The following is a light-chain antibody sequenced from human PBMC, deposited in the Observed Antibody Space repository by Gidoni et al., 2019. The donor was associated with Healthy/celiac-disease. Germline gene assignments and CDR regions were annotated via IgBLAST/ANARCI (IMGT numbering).Light chain of an antibody. CDR1: KLGDKY. J-gene: IGLJ1*01. CDR2: QDS. CDR3: QAWDSSTAHYV. Sequence: SYELTHQPSVSVSPGQTASITCSGDKLGDKYACWYQQKPGQSPVLVIYQDSKRPSGIPERFSGSNSGNTATLTISGTQAMDEADYYCQAWDSSTAHYVFGTGTKVTVL. V-gene: IGLV3-1*01.